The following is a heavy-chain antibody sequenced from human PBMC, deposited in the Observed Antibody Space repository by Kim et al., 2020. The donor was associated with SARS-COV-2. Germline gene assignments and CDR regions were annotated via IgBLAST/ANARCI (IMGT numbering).Heavy chain of an antibody. CDR1: GYTFTSYY. CDR3: ARVRAGGDYYYYGMDV. Sequence: ASVKVSCKASGYTFTSYYMHWVRQAPGQGLEWMGIINPSGGSTSYAQKFQGRVTMTRDTSTSTVYMELSSLRSEDTAVYYCARVRAGGDYYYYGMDVWGQGTTVTVSS. J-gene: IGHJ6*02. D-gene: IGHD3-16*01. CDR2: INPSGGST. V-gene: IGHV1-46*01.